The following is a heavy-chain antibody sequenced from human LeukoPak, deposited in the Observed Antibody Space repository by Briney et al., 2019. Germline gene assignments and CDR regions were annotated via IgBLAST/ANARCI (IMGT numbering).Heavy chain of an antibody. CDR1: GYTFSVYY. Sequence: ASVKVSCKASGYTFSVYYIHWLRQAPGQGLEWMGRISPNTGDTTYAQKFQGRVTMTRDTSITTAYMELSRLRFDDTAVYYCARWFGEVPGDYWGQGTLVTVSS. V-gene: IGHV1-2*02. J-gene: IGHJ4*02. CDR3: ARWFGEVPGDY. D-gene: IGHD3-10*01. CDR2: ISPNTGDT.